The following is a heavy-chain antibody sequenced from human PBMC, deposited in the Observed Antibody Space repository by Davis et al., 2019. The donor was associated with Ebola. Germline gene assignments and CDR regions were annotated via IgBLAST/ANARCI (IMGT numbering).Heavy chain of an antibody. CDR1: GFSFSLTG. V-gene: IGHV3-23*01. Sequence: PGGSLRLSCAASGFSFSLTGMNWFRQAPGRGPEWVSNINGPGVKTYYTDSVKGRFTISRDNFNNILYLQMDSLRIEDTAQYFCAGDPNWESGSWGQGTLVSVSS. CDR3: AGDPNWESGS. J-gene: IGHJ5*02. CDR2: INGPGVKT. D-gene: IGHD1-1*01.